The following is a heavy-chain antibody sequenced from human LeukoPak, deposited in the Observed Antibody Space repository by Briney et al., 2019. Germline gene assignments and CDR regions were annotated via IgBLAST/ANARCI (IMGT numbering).Heavy chain of an antibody. Sequence: GGSLRLSCAASGFTFSTYWMSWVRQAPGKGLEWVAHIKQDGSQKNYVDSVKGRFTISRDNSKNTLYLQMNSLRAEDTAVYYCAKDGARTGVRYFDYWGQGTLVTVSS. D-gene: IGHD7-27*01. CDR2: IKQDGSQK. V-gene: IGHV3-7*03. CDR1: GFTFSTYW. CDR3: AKDGARTGVRYFDY. J-gene: IGHJ4*02.